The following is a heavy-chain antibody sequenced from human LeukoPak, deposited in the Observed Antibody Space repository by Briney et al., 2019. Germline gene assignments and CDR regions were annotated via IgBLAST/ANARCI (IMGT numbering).Heavy chain of an antibody. Sequence: PGRSLRLSCAASGFTFSSYGMHWVRQAPGKGLEWVAVISYDGGHKYYADSVKGRFTISRDNSRNTLYLQMNSPRAEDTAVYYCAKDSGGSSSWYRGDAFDIWGQGTLVTVSS. V-gene: IGHV3-30*18. CDR2: ISYDGGHK. CDR3: AKDSGGSSSWYRGDAFDI. D-gene: IGHD6-13*01. CDR1: GFTFSSYG. J-gene: IGHJ3*02.